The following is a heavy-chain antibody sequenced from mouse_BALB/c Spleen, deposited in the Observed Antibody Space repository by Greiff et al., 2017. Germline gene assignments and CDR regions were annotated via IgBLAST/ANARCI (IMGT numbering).Heavy chain of an antibody. V-gene: IGHV5-6-4*01. CDR2: ISSGGSYT. CDR3: TRDGTTATSFAY. D-gene: IGHD1-2*01. CDR1: GFTFSSYT. Sequence: EAQLVESGGGLVKPGGSLKLSCAASGFTFSSYTMSWVRQTPEKRLEWVATISSGGSYTYYPDSVKGRFTISRDNAKNTLYLQMSSLKSEDTAMYYCTRDGTTATSFAYWGQGTLVTVSA. J-gene: IGHJ3*01.